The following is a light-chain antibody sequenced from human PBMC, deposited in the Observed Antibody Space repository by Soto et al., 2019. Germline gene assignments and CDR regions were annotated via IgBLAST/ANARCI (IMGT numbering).Light chain of an antibody. J-gene: IGKJ1*01. CDR1: ESVSSY. CDR2: DAS. Sequence: EIVLTQSPATLSLSPGEKATLSCRASESVSSYLAWYQQRPGQGPRLLIFDASNRQYGIPARFSGSGSGTAFTLTISSLEPEDFAVYYCQQRYNWTPTFGQGTKVEIK. CDR3: QQRYNWTPT. V-gene: IGKV3-11*01.